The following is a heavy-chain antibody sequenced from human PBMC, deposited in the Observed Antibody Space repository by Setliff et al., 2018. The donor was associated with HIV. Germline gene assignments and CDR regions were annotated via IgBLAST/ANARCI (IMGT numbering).Heavy chain of an antibody. J-gene: IGHJ4*02. D-gene: IGHD1-7*01. CDR3: ATDRGTY. Sequence: GGSLRLSCAPSGFRFSDYTMTWVRQAPGKGLEWVANIKQDGSEKYYVDSVKGRFTISRDNAKNPLYLQMNSLRAEDTAVYYCATDRGTYWGQGTLVTVSS. V-gene: IGHV3-7*03. CDR2: IKQDGSEK. CDR1: GFRFSDYT.